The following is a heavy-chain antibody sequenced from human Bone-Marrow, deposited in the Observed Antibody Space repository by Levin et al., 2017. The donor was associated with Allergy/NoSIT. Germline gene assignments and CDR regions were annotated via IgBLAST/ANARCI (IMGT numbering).Heavy chain of an antibody. CDR1: GGSISSSSYY. J-gene: IGHJ4*02. D-gene: IGHD6-6*01. CDR2: IYYSGST. Sequence: SQTLSLTCTVSGGSISSSSYYWGWIRQPPGKGLEWIGSIYYSGSTYYNPSLKSRVTISVDTSKNQFSLKLSSVTAADTAVYYCARHGIAARTFYFDYWGQGTLVTVSS. V-gene: IGHV4-39*01. CDR3: ARHGIAARTFYFDY.